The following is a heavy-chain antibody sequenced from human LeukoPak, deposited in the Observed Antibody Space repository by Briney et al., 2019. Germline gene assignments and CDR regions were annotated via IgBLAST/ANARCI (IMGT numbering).Heavy chain of an antibody. CDR1: GYTFTSYD. CDR3: ARLREELPGAFDI. V-gene: IGHV1-8*01. J-gene: IGHJ3*02. CDR2: MNPNSGNT. Sequence: ASVKVSCKASGYTFTSYDINWVRQATGQGLEWMGWMNPNSGNTGYAQKFQGRVTMTTNTSISTAYMELSSLRSEDTAVYYCARLREELPGAFDIWGQGTMVTVSS. D-gene: IGHD1-7*01.